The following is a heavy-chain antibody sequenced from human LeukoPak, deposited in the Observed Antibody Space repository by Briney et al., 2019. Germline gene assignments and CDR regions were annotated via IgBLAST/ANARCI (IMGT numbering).Heavy chain of an antibody. Sequence: ASVKVSCKASGCTFTNYDINWVRQATGQGLEWMGWMNPNSGNTGYAEKFQGRVTITRDTSITTAYMELTSLRSEDSAVYYCARGPAYSNYWASYYYYMDVWGKGTTVTVSS. V-gene: IGHV1-8*03. CDR3: ARGPAYSNYWASYYYYMDV. J-gene: IGHJ6*03. CDR2: MNPNSGNT. CDR1: GCTFTNYD. D-gene: IGHD4-11*01.